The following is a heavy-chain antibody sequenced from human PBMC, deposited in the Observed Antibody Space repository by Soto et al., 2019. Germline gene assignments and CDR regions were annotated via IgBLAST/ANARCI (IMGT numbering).Heavy chain of an antibody. Sequence: GASVKVSCKASGYTFTSYDINWVRQATGQGLEWMGWMNPNSGNTGYAQKLQGRVTMTRNTSISTAYMELRSLRSEDTAVYYCAKYRGYTITIFGLVIDRVEHSGLGGMD. D-gene: IGHD3-3*01. CDR1: GYTFTSYD. CDR2: MNPNSGNT. CDR3: AKYRGYTITIFGLVIDRVEHSGLGGMD. V-gene: IGHV1-8*01. J-gene: IGHJ6*03.